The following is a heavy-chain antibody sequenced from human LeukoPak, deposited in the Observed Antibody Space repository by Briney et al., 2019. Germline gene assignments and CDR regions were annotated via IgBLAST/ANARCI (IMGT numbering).Heavy chain of an antibody. CDR2: ISYDGSNK. CDR3: AKDTRQWLVQNLFDY. D-gene: IGHD6-19*01. V-gene: IGHV3-30*18. CDR1: GFTFSSYG. J-gene: IGHJ4*02. Sequence: QSGRSLRLSCAASGFTFSSYGMHWVRQAPGKGLEWVAVISYDGSNKYYADSVKGRFTISRDNSKNTLYLQMNSLRAEDTAVYYCAKDTRQWLVQNLFDYWGQGTLVTVSS.